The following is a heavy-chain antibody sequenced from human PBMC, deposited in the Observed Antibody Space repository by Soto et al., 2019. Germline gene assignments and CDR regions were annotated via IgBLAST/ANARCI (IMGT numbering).Heavy chain of an antibody. D-gene: IGHD3-3*01. V-gene: IGHV1-8*01. CDR3: ARNYYDFWSGYYTRYYGMDV. CDR2: MNPNSGNT. CDR1: GYTFTSYD. J-gene: IGHJ6*02. Sequence: AASVKVSCKASGYTFTSYDINWVRQATGQGLEWMGWMNPNSGNTGYAQKFQGRVTMTRNTSISTAYMELSSLRSEDTAVYYCARNYYDFWSGYYTRYYGMDVWGQGTTVTVSS.